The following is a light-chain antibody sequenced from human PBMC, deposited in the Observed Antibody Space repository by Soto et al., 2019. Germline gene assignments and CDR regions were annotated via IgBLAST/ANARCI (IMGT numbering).Light chain of an antibody. J-gene: IGLJ1*01. Sequence: QSVLTQPPSVSGAPGQRVTISCTGSSSNIGAGYDVHWYQQLPGTAPKVLIYGNSNRPSGVPDRLSGSKSGTSASLAITGTQAQDQAHYSSKSYDRSLSGYVFGTGTKVTVL. CDR1: SSNIGAGYD. CDR2: GNS. V-gene: IGLV1-40*01. CDR3: KSYDRSLSGYV.